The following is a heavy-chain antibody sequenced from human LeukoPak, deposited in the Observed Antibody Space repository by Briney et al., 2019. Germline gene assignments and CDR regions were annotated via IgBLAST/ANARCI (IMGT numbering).Heavy chain of an antibody. J-gene: IGHJ6*03. D-gene: IGHD4-17*01. CDR1: GYTFASYD. V-gene: IGHV1-8*03. CDR3: ARNGDYPYYYFYYMDV. Sequence: ASVKVSCKASGYTFASYDINWVRQATGQGLEWMGWMNPNSGNTGYAQKFQGRVTITRNTSISTAYMELSSLRSEDTAVYYCARNGDYPYYYFYYMDVWGKGTTVTVSS. CDR2: MNPNSGNT.